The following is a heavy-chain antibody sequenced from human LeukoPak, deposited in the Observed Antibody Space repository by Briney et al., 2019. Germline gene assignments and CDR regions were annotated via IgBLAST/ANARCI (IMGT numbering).Heavy chain of an antibody. Sequence: ASVKVSCKASGYIFSDYYMHWVRQAPGQGLGWMGRVNPTSGGTNSAQKFQGRVTMTRDTSISTAYMELSRLRSDDTAVYYCARMDCSGGSCRGMDVWGQGTTVSVTS. CDR2: VNPTSGGT. CDR1: GYIFSDYY. D-gene: IGHD2-15*01. V-gene: IGHV1-2*06. CDR3: ARMDCSGGSCRGMDV. J-gene: IGHJ6*02.